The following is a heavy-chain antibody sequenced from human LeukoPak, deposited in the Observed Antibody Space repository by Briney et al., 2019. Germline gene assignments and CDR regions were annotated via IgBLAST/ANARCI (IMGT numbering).Heavy chain of an antibody. Sequence: GGSLRLSCAASGFTFSSYAMHWVRQAPGKGLEWVAVISYDGSNKYYADSVKGRFTISRDNSKNTLYLQMNSLRAEDTAVYYCARDRAPLSIAVAGTSDYWGQGTLATVSS. V-gene: IGHV3-30-3*01. CDR2: ISYDGSNK. J-gene: IGHJ4*02. D-gene: IGHD6-19*01. CDR1: GFTFSSYA. CDR3: ARDRAPLSIAVAGTSDY.